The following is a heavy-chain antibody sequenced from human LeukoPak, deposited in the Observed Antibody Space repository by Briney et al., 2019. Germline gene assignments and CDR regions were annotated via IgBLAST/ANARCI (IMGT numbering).Heavy chain of an antibody. Sequence: PSETLSLTCTVSGGSISSSSYYWGWIRQPPGKGLEWIGSIYYSGSTYNNPSLKSRVTISVDTSKNQFSLKLSSVTAADTAVYYCARGVVDSSGYYYVDYWGQGTLVTVSS. CDR3: ARGVVDSSGYYYVDY. CDR1: GGSISSSSYY. CDR2: IYYSGST. V-gene: IGHV4-39*07. J-gene: IGHJ4*02. D-gene: IGHD3-22*01.